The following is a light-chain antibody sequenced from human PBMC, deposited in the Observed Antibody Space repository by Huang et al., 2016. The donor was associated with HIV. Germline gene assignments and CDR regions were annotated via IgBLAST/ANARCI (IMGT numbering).Light chain of an antibody. J-gene: IGKJ4*01. Sequence: IHLTQSPSSLSLFAGDRVTITCRASQDLNNYIAWYQQKPGKAPKLLIYGASTLQSGVPSRFSDSGSGTDFSLSIAGLQPEDSATYYCQQVNSFPLTFGGGTQVEIK. CDR2: GAS. CDR1: QDLNNY. CDR3: QQVNSFPLT. V-gene: IGKV1-9*01.